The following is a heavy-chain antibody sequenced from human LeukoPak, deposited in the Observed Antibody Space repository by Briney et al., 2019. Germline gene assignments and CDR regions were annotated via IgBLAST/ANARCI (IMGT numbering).Heavy chain of an antibody. CDR1: GFTFSDYY. D-gene: IGHD6-13*01. CDR2: ISSSGSTI. CDR3: ARDMTEGGSSWYLTGGAFDI. J-gene: IGHJ3*02. Sequence: GGSLRLSCAASGFTFSDYYMSWIRQAPGKGLEWVSYISSSGSTIYYADSVKGRFTISRDNAKNSLYLQMNSLRAEDTAVYYCARDMTEGGSSWYLTGGAFDIWGQGTMVTVSS. V-gene: IGHV3-11*01.